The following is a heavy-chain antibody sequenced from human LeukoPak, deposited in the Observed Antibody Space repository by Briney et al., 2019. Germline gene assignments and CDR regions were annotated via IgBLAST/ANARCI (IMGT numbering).Heavy chain of an antibody. V-gene: IGHV4-4*07. D-gene: IGHD6-13*01. Sequence: KPSETLSLTCAVSGGSISSYYWSWIRQPAGKGLEGIGRIYPSVSTNYNPSVKSRVTISVDTSKNQFSLKLPSVTAADTAVYYCARSSSWYDSPFYFDYWGQGTLVTVSS. CDR1: GGSISSYY. CDR2: IYPSVST. CDR3: ARSSSWYDSPFYFDY. J-gene: IGHJ4*02.